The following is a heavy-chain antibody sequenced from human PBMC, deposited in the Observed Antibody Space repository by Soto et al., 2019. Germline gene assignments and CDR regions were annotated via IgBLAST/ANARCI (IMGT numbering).Heavy chain of an antibody. D-gene: IGHD3-9*01. J-gene: IGHJ4*02. CDR2: IYYSGST. Sequence: PSETLSLTCTVSGGSISSYYWSWIRQPPGKGLEWIGYIYYSGSTNYNPSLKSRVTISVDTSKNQFSLKLSSVTAADTAVYYCALYDILTGYYTPQFDYWGQGTLVTVSS. CDR3: ALYDILTGYYTPQFDY. V-gene: IGHV4-59*01. CDR1: GGSISSYY.